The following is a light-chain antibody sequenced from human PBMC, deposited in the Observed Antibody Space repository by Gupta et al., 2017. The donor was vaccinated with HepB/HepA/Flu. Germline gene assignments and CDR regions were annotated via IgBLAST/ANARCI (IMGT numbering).Light chain of an antibody. CDR3: NSRDSSGNHHVV. CDR1: SLRSYY. CDR2: GKN. Sequence: SSELTQDPAVSEALGQTVRITCQGDSLRSYYASWYQQKPGQAPVLVIYGKNNRPSGIPDRFSGSSSGNTASLTITGAQAEDEADYYCNSRDSSGNHHVVFGGGTKLTVL. J-gene: IGLJ2*01. V-gene: IGLV3-19*01.